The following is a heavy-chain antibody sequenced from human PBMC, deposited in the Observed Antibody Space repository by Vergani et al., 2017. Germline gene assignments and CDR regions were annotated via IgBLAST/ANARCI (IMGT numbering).Heavy chain of an antibody. V-gene: IGHV3-66*01. CDR1: GFTVSSNY. CDR2: IYSGGST. J-gene: IGHJ3*02. D-gene: IGHD1-26*01. Sequence: EVQLVESGGGLVQPGGSLRLSCAASGFTVSSNYMSWVRQAPGKGLEWVSVIYSGGSTYYADSVKGRFTISRDNSKNTLYLQMNSLRAEDTAVYYCARDRLSGSYFGLAFDIWGQGTMVTVSS. CDR3: ARDRLSGSYFGLAFDI.